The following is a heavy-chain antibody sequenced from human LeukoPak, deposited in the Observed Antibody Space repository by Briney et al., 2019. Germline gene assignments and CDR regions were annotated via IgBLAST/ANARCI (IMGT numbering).Heavy chain of an antibody. CDR2: IIPIFGTA. CDR1: AYTSTSYG. V-gene: IGHV1-69*06. J-gene: IGHJ4*02. D-gene: IGHD2-21*01. CDR3: AAILWWIMRATDY. Sequence: SVKVPSKASAYTSTSYGISRGRQAPGQGLEWMGGIIPIFGTANYAQKFQGRVTITADKSTSTAYMELSSLSSEDTAVYYCAAILWWIMRATDYWGQGTLVTVSS.